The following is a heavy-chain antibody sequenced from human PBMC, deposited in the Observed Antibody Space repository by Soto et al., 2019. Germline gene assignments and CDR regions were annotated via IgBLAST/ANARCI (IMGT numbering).Heavy chain of an antibody. CDR1: GGSINSYY. CDR2: IYYTGST. D-gene: IGHD4-4*01. J-gene: IGHJ5*02. V-gene: IGHV4-59*01. Sequence: SETVSLTCTFSGGSINSYYCIWIRQPPGKRLEWIGYIYYTGSTTYNPSLKSRVTISIDTSKNQFSLKLSSVTAADTAVYYCTRGYSNYSWFDPWGQGTLVTGSS. CDR3: TRGYSNYSWFDP.